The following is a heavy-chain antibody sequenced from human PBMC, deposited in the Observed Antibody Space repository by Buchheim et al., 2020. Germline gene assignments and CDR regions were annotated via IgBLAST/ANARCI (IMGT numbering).Heavy chain of an antibody. CDR2: INHSGST. Sequence: QVQLQQWGAGLLKPSETLSLTCAVYGGSFSGYYWSWIRQPPGKGLEWIGEINHSGSTNYNPSIKSRVTISVDTSKNRSSMKLSSVTAADTAVYYCARDDYYGSGSSPFDYWGQETL. J-gene: IGHJ4*02. CDR1: GGSFSGYY. V-gene: IGHV4-34*01. D-gene: IGHD3-10*01. CDR3: ARDDYYGSGSSPFDY.